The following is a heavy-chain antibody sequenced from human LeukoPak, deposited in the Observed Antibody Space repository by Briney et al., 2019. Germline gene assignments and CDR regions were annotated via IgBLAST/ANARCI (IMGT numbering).Heavy chain of an antibody. CDR2: IIPIFGTA. Sequence: GASVKVSCKASGGTFSSHAISWVRQAPGQGLEWIGGIIPIFGTAKPAQKFQGRVTISADESTSTAYLGVSSLRSEDSAVYYCARSIYDPSFTGTTKHYYYMDVWGKGTTVTISS. CDR1: GGTFSSHA. D-gene: IGHD1-1*01. V-gene: IGHV1-69*13. J-gene: IGHJ6*03. CDR3: ARSIYDPSFTGTTKHYYYMDV.